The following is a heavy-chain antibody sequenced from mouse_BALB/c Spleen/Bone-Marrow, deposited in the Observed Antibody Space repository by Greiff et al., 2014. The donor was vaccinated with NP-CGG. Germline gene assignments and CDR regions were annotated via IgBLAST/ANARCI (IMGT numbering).Heavy chain of an antibody. Sequence: LVESGPELVKPGASVRISCKASGYTFTSYYIHWVKQRPGQGLEWIGWIYPGNVNTKYNEKFKGKATLTADKSSSTAYMQVSSLTSEDSAVYFCARSYDYDGNYAMDYWGQGTSVTVSS. CDR3: ARSYDYDGNYAMDY. CDR2: IYPGNVNT. V-gene: IGHV1S56*01. D-gene: IGHD2-4*01. J-gene: IGHJ4*01. CDR1: GYTFTSYY.